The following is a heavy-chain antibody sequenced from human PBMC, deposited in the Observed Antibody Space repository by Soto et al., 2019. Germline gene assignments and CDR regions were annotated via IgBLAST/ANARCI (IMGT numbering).Heavy chain of an antibody. CDR3: ARWYNWNDAMWFDP. CDR2: IYCSGST. D-gene: IGHD1-1*01. CDR1: GGSISSYY. V-gene: IGHV4-59*01. J-gene: IGHJ5*02. Sequence: PSETLSLTCTVSGGSISSYYWSWIRQPPGKGLEWIGYIYCSGSTNYNPSLKSRVTISVDTSKNQFSLKLSSVTAADTAVYYCARWYNWNDAMWFDPWGQGTLVTVSS.